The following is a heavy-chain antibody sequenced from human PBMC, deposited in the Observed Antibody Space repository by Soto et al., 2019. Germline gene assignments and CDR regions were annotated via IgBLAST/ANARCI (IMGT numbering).Heavy chain of an antibody. Sequence: VGSLRLSCAASGFTFTSYAMSWVRLTPGKGLEWVSAISGSGSNTFYADSVRGRFTISRDNSKNTVFLQMNNLRAEDTAVYFCARDRATFDYWDQGTRVTVSS. CDR1: GFTFTSYA. J-gene: IGHJ4*02. CDR2: ISGSGSNT. V-gene: IGHV3-23*01. D-gene: IGHD1-26*01. CDR3: ARDRATFDY.